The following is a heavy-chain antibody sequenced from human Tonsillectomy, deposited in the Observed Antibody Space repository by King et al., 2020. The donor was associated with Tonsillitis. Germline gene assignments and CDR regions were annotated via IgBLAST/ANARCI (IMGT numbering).Heavy chain of an antibody. D-gene: IGHD6-19*01. CDR3: ARGVDSSGWLDYYYYGMDV. J-gene: IGHJ6*02. CDR2: MNPNSGNT. CDR1: GYTFTSYD. V-gene: IGHV1-8*01. Sequence: QLVQSGAEVKKPGASVKVSCEASGYTFTSYDINWVRQATGQGLEWMGWMNPNSGNTAYAQKFQGRVTMTRNTSISTAYMELSSLRSEDTAVYYCARGVDSSGWLDYYYYGMDVWGQWTTVTVSS.